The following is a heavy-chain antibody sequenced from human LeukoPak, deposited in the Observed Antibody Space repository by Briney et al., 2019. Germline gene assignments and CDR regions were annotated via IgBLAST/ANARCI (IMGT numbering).Heavy chain of an antibody. J-gene: IGHJ4*02. V-gene: IGHV4-39*07. CDR1: GGSISSSTYY. CDR2: IFYSGNT. D-gene: IGHD6-13*01. CDR3: ARDISARSIAAPYY. Sequence: SETLSLTCTVSGGSISSSTYYWGWIRQPPGKGLQWIGNIFYSGNTYYNPSLKSRVTISVDTSKNQFSLKLSSVTAADTAVYYCARDISARSIAAPYYWGQGTLVTVSS.